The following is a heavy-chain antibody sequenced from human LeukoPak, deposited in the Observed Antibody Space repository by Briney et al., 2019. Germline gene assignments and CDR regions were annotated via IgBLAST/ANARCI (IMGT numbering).Heavy chain of an antibody. J-gene: IGHJ6*03. CDR1: GYTFTGYY. Sequence: ASVKVSCKASGYTFTGYYMHWVRQAPGQGLEWMGWINPNSGGTNYAQKFQGRVTMTRDTSISTAYMELSSLRSEDTAVYYCATSDRMVRGVINYYYYMDVWGKGTTVTISS. CDR3: ATSDRMVRGVINYYYYMDV. D-gene: IGHD3-10*01. V-gene: IGHV1-2*02. CDR2: INPNSGGT.